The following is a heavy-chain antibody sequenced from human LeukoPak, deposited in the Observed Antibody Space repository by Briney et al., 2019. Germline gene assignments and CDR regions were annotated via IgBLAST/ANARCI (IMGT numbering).Heavy chain of an antibody. Sequence: SETLSLTCTVSGGSISYYYWSWIRQSPGKGLEWIGYIYYSGTTNYNPSLTSRVTISVDTSKNQFSLQLRSVTAADTAVYYCAREDPQTTVPEGMDVWGQGTTVTVSS. CDR2: IYYSGTT. CDR1: GGSISYYY. D-gene: IGHD4-17*01. V-gene: IGHV4-59*01. J-gene: IGHJ6*02. CDR3: AREDPQTTVPEGMDV.